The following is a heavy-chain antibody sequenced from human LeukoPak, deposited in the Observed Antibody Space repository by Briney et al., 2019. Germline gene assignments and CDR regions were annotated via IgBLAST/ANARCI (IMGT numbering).Heavy chain of an antibody. D-gene: IGHD6-19*01. V-gene: IGHV3-23*01. J-gene: IGHJ4*02. CDR2: ITATGDTA. CDR1: GFTFTKCA. Sequence: GGSLRLSCVASGFTFTKCAMSWVRQAPGKGLEWVAIITATGDTAYYADSVKGRFTISRDNSRNTVYMQMDSLRAEDTAIYYCAGDRNSDWYSPLDYWGQGSQVTVSP. CDR3: AGDRNSDWYSPLDY.